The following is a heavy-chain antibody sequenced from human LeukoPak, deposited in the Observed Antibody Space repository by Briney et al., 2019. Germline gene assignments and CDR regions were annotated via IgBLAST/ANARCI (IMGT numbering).Heavy chain of an antibody. J-gene: IGHJ4*02. CDR3: AKDDSTGRYFDY. CDR2: SRNKANSYST. CDR1: GFTFSTYS. V-gene: IGHV3-72*01. Sequence: PGGSLRLSCAASGFTFSTYSMNWVRQAPGKGLEWVARSRNKANSYSTEYAASVKGRFTISRDDSKNSVLLHMNSLETEDTAVYYCAKDDSTGRYFDYWGQGSLVTVSS. D-gene: IGHD2-8*02.